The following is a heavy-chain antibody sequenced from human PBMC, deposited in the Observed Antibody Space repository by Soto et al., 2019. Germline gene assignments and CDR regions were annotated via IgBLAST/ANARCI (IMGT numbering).Heavy chain of an antibody. CDR1: GFTFSTYA. CDR2: ISGSGGNT. CDR3: ARVKAQILSSGWYGGDDI. D-gene: IGHD6-19*01. V-gene: IGHV3-23*01. J-gene: IGHJ3*02. Sequence: EVQLLESGGGLVQPGGSLRLSCAASGFTFSTYAMSWVRQAPGKGLEWVATISGSGGNTHYADSVKGRFTTSRDNSENTVDVQMSSLRAEDTAVYFCARVKAQILSSGWYGGDDIWGHGTMVTVSS.